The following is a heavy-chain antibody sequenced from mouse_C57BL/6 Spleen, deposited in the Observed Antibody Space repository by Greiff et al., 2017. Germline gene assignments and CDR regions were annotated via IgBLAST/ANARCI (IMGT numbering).Heavy chain of an antibody. Sequence: QVQLQQPGAELVKPGASVKLSCKASGYTFTSYWMHWVKQRPGQGLEWIGMIHPNSGSTNYNEKFKSKATLTVDKSSSTAYMQLSSLTSEDSAVYYCARLDSSGYAFAYWGQGTLVTVSA. D-gene: IGHD3-2*02. CDR1: GYTFTSYW. CDR2: IHPNSGST. J-gene: IGHJ3*01. CDR3: ARLDSSGYAFAY. V-gene: IGHV1-64*01.